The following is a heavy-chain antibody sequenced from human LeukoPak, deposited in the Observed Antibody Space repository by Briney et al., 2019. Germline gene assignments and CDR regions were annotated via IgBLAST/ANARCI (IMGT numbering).Heavy chain of an antibody. CDR2: IKRDGSDK. CDR3: ARASVSFYYMDV. Sequence: GRSLRLSCAVSGFTSSNYWMSWGRQAPGKGMEWVASIKRDGSDKYYVHSVKGRFTISRDNAKNSLYLQLSSLRAEDTAVYYCARASVSFYYMDVWGKGTPVTVSS. V-gene: IGHV3-7*01. J-gene: IGHJ6*03. CDR1: GFTSSNYW.